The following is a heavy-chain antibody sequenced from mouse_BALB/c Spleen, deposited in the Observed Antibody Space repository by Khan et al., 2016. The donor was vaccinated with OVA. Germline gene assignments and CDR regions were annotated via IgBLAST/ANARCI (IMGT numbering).Heavy chain of an antibody. CDR2: ITYSGNI. D-gene: IGHD1-1*01. J-gene: IGHJ4*01. Sequence: EVQLQESGHSLVKPSQTLSLTCSVTGDSITSGFWNWIRKFPGNKFEYLGYITYSGNIYYNPSLKSRISITRDTSKSQYYLQLNSVTTEDTATYYCARSYGSWAMDYWGQGTSVTVSS. CDR1: GDSITSGF. V-gene: IGHV3-8*02. CDR3: ARSYGSWAMDY.